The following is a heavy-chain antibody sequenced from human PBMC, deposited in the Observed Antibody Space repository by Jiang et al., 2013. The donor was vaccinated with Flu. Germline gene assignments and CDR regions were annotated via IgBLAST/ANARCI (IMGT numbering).Heavy chain of an antibody. V-gene: IGHV2-70*12. CDR2: IDWDDXK. J-gene: IGHJ4*02. Sequence: GMRVSWIRQPPGKALEWLARIDWDDXKFYSTSLKTRLTISKDTSKNQVVLTMTNMDPVDTATYYCAHSHRRKRKGYSYGFDYWGQGTLVTVSS. CDR3: AHSHRRKRKGYSYGFDY. D-gene: IGHD5-18*01. CDR1: GMR.